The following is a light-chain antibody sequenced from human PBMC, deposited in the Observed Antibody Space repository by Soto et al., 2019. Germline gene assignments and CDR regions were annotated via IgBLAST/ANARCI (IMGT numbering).Light chain of an antibody. J-gene: IGKJ4*01. CDR3: QQYNSYPLT. Sequence: DIQMTQYHSILSASVGDRVTITCRASQSIGSWLAWYQQTPGKAPNLLLYKASHLENGVPSRFSGSGSGTEFTLTISSLQPDDFATYYCQQYNSYPLTFGGGTMVDIK. V-gene: IGKV1-5*03. CDR1: QSIGSW. CDR2: KAS.